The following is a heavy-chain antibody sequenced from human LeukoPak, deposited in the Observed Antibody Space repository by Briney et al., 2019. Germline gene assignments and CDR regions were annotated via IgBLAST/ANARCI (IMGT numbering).Heavy chain of an antibody. CDR1: GFTFTGYY. CDR2: INPKRGDT. J-gene: IGHJ4*02. CDR3: ARDWGMVAGTAGDY. D-gene: IGHD6-19*01. Sequence: GASVKVSCKTPGFTFTGYYIHWLRQAPGQGLEWMRWINPKRGDTNYAPKFQGRVTMTRDTSIRTAYMDLSSLRSDDTAVYYCARDWGMVAGTAGDYWGQGTLVTVSS. V-gene: IGHV1-2*02.